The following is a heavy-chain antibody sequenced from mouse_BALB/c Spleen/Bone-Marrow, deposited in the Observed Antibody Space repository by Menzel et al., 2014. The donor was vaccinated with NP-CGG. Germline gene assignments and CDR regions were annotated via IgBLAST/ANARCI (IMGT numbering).Heavy chain of an antibody. CDR3: ARNGNYPAWFAY. Sequence: VQLQQSGAELMKPGASVKISCKATGYTFSSYWIEWVKQRPGHGLEWIGEILPGSGSTNYNEKFKGKATFTADTSSNTAYMHLSSLTSEDSAVYYCARNGNYPAWFAYWGQGTLVTVSA. CDR1: GYTFSSYW. CDR2: ILPGSGST. J-gene: IGHJ3*01. D-gene: IGHD2-1*01. V-gene: IGHV1-9*01.